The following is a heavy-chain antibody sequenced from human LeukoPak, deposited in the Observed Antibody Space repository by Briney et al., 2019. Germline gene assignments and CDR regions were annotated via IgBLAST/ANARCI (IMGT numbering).Heavy chain of an antibody. V-gene: IGHV3-23*01. D-gene: IGHD2-2*01. CDR2: ISGSGGST. J-gene: IGHJ4*02. Sequence: GASLRLSCAASGFTFSSYAMSWVRQAPGKGLEWVSAISGSGGSTYYAGSVEGRFTISRDNSKNTLYLQMNSLRAEDTAVYYCAKDPSTYIVVVPAANFDSWGQGTLVTVSS. CDR1: GFTFSSYA. CDR3: AKDPSTYIVVVPAANFDS.